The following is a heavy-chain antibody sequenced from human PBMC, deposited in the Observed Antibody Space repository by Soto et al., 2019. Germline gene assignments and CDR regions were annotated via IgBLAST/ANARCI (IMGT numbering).Heavy chain of an antibody. CDR1: GYTFTSYG. CDR2: ISAYNGNT. J-gene: IGHJ1*01. CDR3: ARDYYDSSRYSGEYFQH. V-gene: IGHV1-18*01. D-gene: IGHD3-22*01. Sequence: GASVKVSCKASGYTFTSYGISWVRQAPGQELEWMGWISAYNGNTNYAQKLQGRVTMTTDTSTSTAYMELRSLRSDDTAVYYCARDYYDSSRYSGEYFQHWGQGTLVTVSS.